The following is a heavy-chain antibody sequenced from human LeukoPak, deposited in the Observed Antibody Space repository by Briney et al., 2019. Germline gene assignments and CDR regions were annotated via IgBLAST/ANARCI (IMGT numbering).Heavy chain of an antibody. CDR1: GGSFSGYY. J-gene: IGHJ4*02. D-gene: IGHD3-16*02. CDR2: INHSGST. V-gene: IGHV4-34*01. CDR3: ARDSFPARFDY. Sequence: SETLSLTCAVYGGSFSGYYWSWIRQPPGKGLEWIGEINHSGSTNYNPSLKSRVTISVDTSKNQFSLKLSSVTAADTAVYYCARDSFPARFDYWGQGTLVTVSS.